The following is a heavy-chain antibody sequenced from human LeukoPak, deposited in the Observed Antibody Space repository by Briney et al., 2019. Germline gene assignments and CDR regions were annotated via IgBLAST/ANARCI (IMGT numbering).Heavy chain of an antibody. D-gene: IGHD4-17*01. CDR1: GFTFSSYG. CDR2: IRNDESNK. V-gene: IGHV3-30*02. Sequence: SGRSLRLSCAASGFTFSSYGMHWVRQAPGKGLEWVAFIRNDESNKYYADSVKGRFTISRDYSKNTLYLQMNSLRAEDTAVYYCAKDRDMTTVTGPDYWGQGTLVTVSS. CDR3: AKDRDMTTVTGPDY. J-gene: IGHJ4*02.